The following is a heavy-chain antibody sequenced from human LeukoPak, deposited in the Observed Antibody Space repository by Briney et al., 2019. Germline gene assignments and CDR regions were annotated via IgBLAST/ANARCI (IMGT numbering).Heavy chain of an antibody. CDR1: GYTFTSYG. CDR2: ISAYNGNT. D-gene: IGHD3-3*01. V-gene: IGHV1-18*01. J-gene: IGHJ4*02. CDR3: ARAYDFPDY. Sequence: ASVKVSCKASGYTFTSYGISWVRQAPGQGLEWMGWISAYNGNTNYAQKLQGRVTMTRDTSTSTVYMELSSLRSEDTAVYYCARAYDFPDYWGQGTLVTVSS.